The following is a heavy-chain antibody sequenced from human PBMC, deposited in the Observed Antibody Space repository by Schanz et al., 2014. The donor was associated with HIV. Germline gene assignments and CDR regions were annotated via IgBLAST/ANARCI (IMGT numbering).Heavy chain of an antibody. D-gene: IGHD3-10*01. J-gene: IGHJ4*02. Sequence: EVQLVESGGGLVKPGGSLRLSCAASGFTFMRHTMNWVRQAPGKGLEWVSSISDRSDYLHYADSVKGRFTISRDNAKNSLFLQMASLRDEDTAVYYCARDPGRDEGIDYWGQGTLVTVSS. CDR2: ISDRSDYL. CDR1: GFTFMRHT. CDR3: ARDPGRDEGIDY. V-gene: IGHV3-21*02.